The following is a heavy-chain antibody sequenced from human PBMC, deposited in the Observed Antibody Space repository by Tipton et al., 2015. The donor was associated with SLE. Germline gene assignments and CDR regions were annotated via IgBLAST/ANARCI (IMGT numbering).Heavy chain of an antibody. J-gene: IGHJ2*01. D-gene: IGHD6-13*01. Sequence: SLRLSCAASGFTFSSYWMHWVRQAPGKGLVWVSRINSDGSSTSYADSVKGRFTISRDNAKNTLYLQMNSLRAEDTAVYYCARAPVFGMVAAAGTWYFDLWGRGTLVTVSS. V-gene: IGHV3-74*01. CDR2: INSDGSST. CDR3: ARAPVFGMVAAAGTWYFDL. CDR1: GFTFSSYW.